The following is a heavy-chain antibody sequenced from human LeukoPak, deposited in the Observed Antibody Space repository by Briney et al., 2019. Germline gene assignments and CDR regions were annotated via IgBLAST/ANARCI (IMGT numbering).Heavy chain of an antibody. Sequence: SETLSLTCTVYGGSISSYYWSWIRQPPGKGLEWIGYIYYSGSTNYNPSLKSRVTISVDTSKNQFSLKLSSVTAADTAVYYCARGHYYGSGNPDDAFDIWGQGTMVTVSS. V-gene: IGHV4-59*01. CDR1: GGSISSYY. D-gene: IGHD3-10*01. CDR2: IYYSGST. CDR3: ARGHYYGSGNPDDAFDI. J-gene: IGHJ3*02.